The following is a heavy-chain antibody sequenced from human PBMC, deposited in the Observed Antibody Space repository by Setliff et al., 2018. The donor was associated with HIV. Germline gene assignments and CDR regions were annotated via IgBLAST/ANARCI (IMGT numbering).Heavy chain of an antibody. CDR3: ARGSSYGY. CDR2: IYHSGST. Sequence: SETLSLTCAVSGYSISSGYYWGWIRQPPGKGLEWIGSIYHSGSTYYNPSLKSRVTISVDTSKNQFSLKLNSVTAADTAVYYCARGSSYGYWGQGTLVTVSS. V-gene: IGHV4-38-2*01. J-gene: IGHJ4*02. CDR1: GYSISSGYY. D-gene: IGHD4-17*01.